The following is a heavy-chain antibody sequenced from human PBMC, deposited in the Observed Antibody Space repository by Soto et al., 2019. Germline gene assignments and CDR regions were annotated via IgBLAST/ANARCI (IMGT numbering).Heavy chain of an antibody. J-gene: IGHJ3*02. CDR1: GYTFTSYD. Sequence: QVQLVQSGAEVKKPGVSVKVSCKASGYTFTSYDINWVRQATGQGLEWMGWMNPNSGNTGYAQKFQGRVTMTRNTSISTAYMELSSLRSEDTAVYYCARAAVGYSYGYDAFDIWGQGTMVTVSS. D-gene: IGHD5-18*01. CDR2: MNPNSGNT. V-gene: IGHV1-8*01. CDR3: ARAAVGYSYGYDAFDI.